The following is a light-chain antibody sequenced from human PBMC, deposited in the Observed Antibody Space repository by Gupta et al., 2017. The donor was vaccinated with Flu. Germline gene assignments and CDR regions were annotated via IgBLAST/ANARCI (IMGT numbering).Light chain of an antibody. V-gene: IGLV2-11*01. J-gene: IGLJ1*01. CDR3: CSYGSDYV. Sequence: TGTSSDVGVYNYVSWYQQFPGKAPKLIIYDVNKRPSGVPDRFSGSKSGNTASLTISGLQAEDEADYYCCSYGSDYVFGTGTQVTVL. CDR2: DVN. CDR1: SSDVGVYNY.